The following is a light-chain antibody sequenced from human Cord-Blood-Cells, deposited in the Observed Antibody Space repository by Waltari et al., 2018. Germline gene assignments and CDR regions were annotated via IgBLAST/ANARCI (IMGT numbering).Light chain of an antibody. J-gene: IGLJ3*02. CDR1: SRAVGGYNY. Sequence: QSALTQPASVSGSPGQSITISCTGTSRAVGGYNYVSWYQQHPGKAPKLMIYDVSKRPSGVSNRFSGSKSGNTASLTISGLQAEDEADYYCSSYTSSSTVFGGGTKLTVL. CDR2: DVS. V-gene: IGLV2-14*03. CDR3: SSYTSSSTV.